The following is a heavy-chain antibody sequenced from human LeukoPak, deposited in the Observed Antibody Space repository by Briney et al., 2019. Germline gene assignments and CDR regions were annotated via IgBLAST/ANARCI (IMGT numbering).Heavy chain of an antibody. CDR1: GGSISSSNW. J-gene: IGHJ5*02. CDR3: ARGVRSSLLYWFDP. D-gene: IGHD6-13*01. CDR2: VYHSGST. Sequence: SGTLSLTCAVSGGSISSSNWWSWVRQPPGKGLEWIGEVYHSGSTNYNPSLKSRVTISVDTSKNQFSLKLSSVTAADTAVYYCARGVRSSLLYWFDPWGQGTLVTVSS. V-gene: IGHV4-4*02.